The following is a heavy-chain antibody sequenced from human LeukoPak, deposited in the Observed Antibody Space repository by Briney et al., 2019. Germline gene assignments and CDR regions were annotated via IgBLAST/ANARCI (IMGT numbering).Heavy chain of an antibody. J-gene: IGHJ4*02. CDR2: VSYDGNDK. D-gene: IGHD5-24*01. CDR3: ARDDALATDGFDS. CDR1: GFAFQNTW. Sequence: GGSLRLSCAASGFAFQNTWMSWVRQAPGKGLEWVTVVSYDGNDKYYADSVKGRFTISRDNSKNTVYLQMNSLRAEDTAVYYCARDDALATDGFDSWGQGTLVTVSS. V-gene: IGHV3-30*03.